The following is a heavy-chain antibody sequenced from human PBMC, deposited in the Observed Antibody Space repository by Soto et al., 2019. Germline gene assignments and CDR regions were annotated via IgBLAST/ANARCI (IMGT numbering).Heavy chain of an antibody. D-gene: IGHD5-18*01. V-gene: IGHV3-30-3*01. CDR2: ISYDGSNK. CDR1: GFSVRSYA. Sequence: XVLRLSGCDAGFSVRSYAGHGFRQGPGKGLECVAVISYDGSNKYYADSVKGRFTISRDNSKNPLYLQMNSLRAEDTAVYYCARGSGYSYGRFYGMDVRGQRTTVTVSS. J-gene: IGHJ6*02. CDR3: ARGSGYSYGRFYGMDV.